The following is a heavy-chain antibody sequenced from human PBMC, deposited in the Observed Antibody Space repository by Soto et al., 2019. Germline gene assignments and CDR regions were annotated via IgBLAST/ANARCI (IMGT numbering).Heavy chain of an antibody. CDR1: GASIGGSITDHY. Sequence: QVQLQESGPGLVRPSETLSLTCTVSGASIGGSITDHYWGWIRQSPGKGLEWIGYVLYSGHTNYSPSLEPRVPISVDRPLDQFSVTLVSVTAADTAVYYCGRERYFVTRGLSSYYFDSWGQGALISVSS. J-gene: IGHJ4*02. D-gene: IGHD2-8*02. CDR3: GRERYFVTRGLSSYYFDS. CDR2: VLYSGHT. V-gene: IGHV4-59*11.